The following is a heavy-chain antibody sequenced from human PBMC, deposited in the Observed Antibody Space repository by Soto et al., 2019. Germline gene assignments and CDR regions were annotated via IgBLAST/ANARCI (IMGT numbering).Heavy chain of an antibody. Sequence: EVKLLESGGGLAQPGGSLRLSCVGSGFTFXSYAISWVRQAPGERLQWIAAISGSADGTDYAHSVRGRFTISRDNAKKTVHLQMDSLRVEDTAVYFCAKDTVGGYSFWSGYYSDGLDVWGQGTLVSVS. V-gene: IGHV3-23*01. CDR1: GFTFXSYA. J-gene: IGHJ3*01. D-gene: IGHD3-3*01. CDR3: AKDTVGGYSFWSGYYSDGLDV. CDR2: ISGSADGT.